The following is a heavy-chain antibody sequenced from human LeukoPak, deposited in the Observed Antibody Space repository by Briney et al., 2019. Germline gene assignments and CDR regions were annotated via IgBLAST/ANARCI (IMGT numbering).Heavy chain of an antibody. V-gene: IGHV4-4*07. J-gene: IGHJ1*01. Sequence: SETLSLTCTVSGRSISSYYWSWIRQPAGKGLKWIGRIYTSGSTNYNPSLKSRVTISVDTSKNQFSLKLSSVTAADPAVYYCVRGAGGGGTWYWGQGTLVTVSS. D-gene: IGHD3-16*01. CDR1: GRSISSYY. CDR3: VRGAGGGGTWY. CDR2: IYTSGST.